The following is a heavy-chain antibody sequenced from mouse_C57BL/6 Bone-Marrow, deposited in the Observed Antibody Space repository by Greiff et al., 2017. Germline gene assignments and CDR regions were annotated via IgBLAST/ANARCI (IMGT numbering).Heavy chain of an antibody. D-gene: IGHD1-1*01. J-gene: IGHJ4*01. Sequence: EVQLQQSGPELVKPGASVKISCKASGYTFTDYYMNWVKQSPGQSLEWIGDINPNTGGTSYHQQFTGTATLTVDKSSSTAYMELRSLTSEDAAVYYCAREGGSSSYAMDYWGQGTSVTVSS. CDR3: AREGGSSSYAMDY. CDR1: GYTFTDYY. V-gene: IGHV1-26*01. CDR2: INPNTGGT.